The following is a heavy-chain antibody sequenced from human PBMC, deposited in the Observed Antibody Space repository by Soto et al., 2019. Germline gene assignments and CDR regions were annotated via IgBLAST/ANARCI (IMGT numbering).Heavy chain of an antibody. CDR3: ARAPGSSGYSDYFDY. Sequence: EVQLVESGGSLIQPGGSLRLSCAASGFTVGSSYMSWVRQAPGQGLEWVLVIYSGGSTYYADSVKGRFTISKNTLYLQMNSLRAEDTAVYYCARAPGSSGYSDYFDYWGQGTLVTVSS. CDR1: GFTVGSSY. CDR2: IYSGGST. D-gene: IGHD3-22*01. V-gene: IGHV3-53*01. J-gene: IGHJ4*02.